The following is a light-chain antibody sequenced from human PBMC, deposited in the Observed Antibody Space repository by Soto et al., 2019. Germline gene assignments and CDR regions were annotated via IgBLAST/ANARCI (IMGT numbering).Light chain of an antibody. CDR2: SAS. CDR1: HNLGTLC. J-gene: IGKJ1*01. Sequence: IVFTPSPITLSLSPGERGTLSCRASHNLGTLCLAWCQHKSGQAPRLLLYSASRNAPGIPDRCSGGGAGRTVFLITIRSVQPEDVVDYYWQHSCSTRTFGQGTKVDIK. V-gene: IGKV3D-20*02. CDR3: QHSCSTRT.